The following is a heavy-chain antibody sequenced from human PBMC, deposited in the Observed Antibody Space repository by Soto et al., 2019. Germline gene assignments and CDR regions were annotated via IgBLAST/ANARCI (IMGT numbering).Heavy chain of an antibody. Sequence: QAQLVESGGGVVQPGRSLRLSCAASGFTFSSYGMHWVRQAPGKGLEWVAIVLYDGSNQYYADSVKGRFTISRDNSKNTVYLQMNSLRPEDTAVYYCAKALGELSPESYDHWGQGVLVTVTS. CDR1: GFTFSSYG. CDR2: VLYDGSNQ. J-gene: IGHJ4*02. CDR3: AKALGELSPESYDH. V-gene: IGHV3-30*18. D-gene: IGHD3-16*02.